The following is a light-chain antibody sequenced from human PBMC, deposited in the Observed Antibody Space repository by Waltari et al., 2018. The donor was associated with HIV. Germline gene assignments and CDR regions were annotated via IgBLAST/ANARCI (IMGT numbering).Light chain of an antibody. Sequence: SYELTQPPSVSVAPGETARITCGGNKIGSKTVHWYQQKPGQAPVLVMYDDTDRPSGIPGRFSGSNSRNTATLTISRVEAGDEADYYCQVWDSSSVVFGGGTKLTVL. CDR2: DDT. CDR1: KIGSKT. V-gene: IGLV3-21*04. CDR3: QVWDSSSVV. J-gene: IGLJ2*01.